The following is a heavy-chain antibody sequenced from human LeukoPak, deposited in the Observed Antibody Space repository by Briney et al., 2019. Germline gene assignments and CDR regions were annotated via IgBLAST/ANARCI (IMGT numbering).Heavy chain of an antibody. CDR1: GFTFSSYA. CDR3: ASAGHMIVVVGDAFDI. D-gene: IGHD3-22*01. CDR2: IRGSGGST. V-gene: IGHV3-23*01. Sequence: GGSLRPSCAASGFTFSSYAMNWVRQAPGKGLEWVSAIRGSGGSTFYADSVKGRFTISRDNSKNTLYLQMNSLRAEDTAVYYCASAGHMIVVVGDAFDIWGQGTMVTVSS. J-gene: IGHJ3*02.